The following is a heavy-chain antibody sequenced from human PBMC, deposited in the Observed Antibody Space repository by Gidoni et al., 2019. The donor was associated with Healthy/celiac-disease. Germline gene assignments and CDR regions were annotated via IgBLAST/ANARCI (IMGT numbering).Heavy chain of an antibody. D-gene: IGHD2-2*01. Sequence: QGQLVQSGAEVTKPGASVKVSCKASGSTFTSYGISWVRQAPGQGLEWMGWISAYNGNTNYAQKLQGRVTMTTDTSTSTAYIELRSLRSDDTAVYYCAGGDCSSTSCYDYWGQGTLVTVSS. CDR3: AGGDCSSTSCYDY. V-gene: IGHV1-18*01. CDR1: GSTFTSYG. J-gene: IGHJ4*02. CDR2: ISAYNGNT.